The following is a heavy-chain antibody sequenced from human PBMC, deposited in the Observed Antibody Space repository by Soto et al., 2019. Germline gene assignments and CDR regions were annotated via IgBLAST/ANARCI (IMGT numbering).Heavy chain of an antibody. V-gene: IGHV4-39*01. Sequence: SETLSLTCTVSGGSISSSSYYWGWIRQPPGKGLEWIGSIYYSGSTYYNPSLKSRVTISVDTSKNQFSLKLSSVTAADTAVYYCARRMEYGDPDYWGQGTLVTVSS. CDR3: ARRMEYGDPDY. CDR2: IYYSGST. CDR1: GGSISSSSYY. J-gene: IGHJ4*02. D-gene: IGHD4-17*01.